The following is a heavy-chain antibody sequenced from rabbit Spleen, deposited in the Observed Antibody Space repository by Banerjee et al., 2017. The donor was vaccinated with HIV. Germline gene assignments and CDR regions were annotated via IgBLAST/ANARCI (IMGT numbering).Heavy chain of an antibody. D-gene: IGHD1-1*01. CDR3: ARDTSSSFSSYGMDL. Sequence: LVESGGGLVKPGASLTLTCTASGFSFSRSYDMCWVRQAPGKGLEWIGCIYTGNGHTHYASWAKGRFTISITSSTTVTLQMTSLTAADTATYFCARDTSSSFSSYGMDLWGPGTLVTVS. J-gene: IGHJ6*01. CDR1: GFSFSRSYD. CDR2: IYTGNGHT. V-gene: IGHV1S40*01.